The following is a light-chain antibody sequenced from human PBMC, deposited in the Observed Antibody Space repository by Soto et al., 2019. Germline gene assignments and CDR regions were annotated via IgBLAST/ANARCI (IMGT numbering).Light chain of an antibody. V-gene: IGLV1-40*01. J-gene: IGLJ3*02. Sequence: QPVLTQPPSMSGAPGQRVTISCTGSSSNIGAGYDVHWYQHLPGTAPKLLIYGNTNRPSGVPDRFSGSKSGASASLAITGLQAEDEADYYCQSHDSSLNSWVFGGETKITVL. CDR1: SSNIGAGYD. CDR2: GNT. CDR3: QSHDSSLNSWV.